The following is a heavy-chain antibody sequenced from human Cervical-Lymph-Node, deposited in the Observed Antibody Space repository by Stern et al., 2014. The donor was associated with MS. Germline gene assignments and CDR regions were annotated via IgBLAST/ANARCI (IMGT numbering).Heavy chain of an antibody. CDR1: GPTFA. V-gene: IGHV1-3*04. D-gene: IGHD3-10*01. J-gene: IGHJ5*01. CDR3: TSLSGPLDS. CDR2: IITGNGDT. Sequence: QVQLVESGAEVKKPGASVKVSCKASGPTFAVHWVRQAPGQRLEWMGRIITGNGDTNYSQKFQGRVTITRDTFASTAYMELRSLRSEDTAVYYCTSLSGPLDSWGQGTLVTVSS.